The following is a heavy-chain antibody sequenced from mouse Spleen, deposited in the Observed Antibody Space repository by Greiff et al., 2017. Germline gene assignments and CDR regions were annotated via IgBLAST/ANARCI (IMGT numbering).Heavy chain of an antibody. J-gene: IGHJ1*01. Sequence: VQLQQSGPSLVKPSQSLSLTCSVTGDSFTRVYCNRIRKFPGKKLEYMGNLTYSGSTNYKPYLKSRISITRDTSKNQYYLQVNSVTTEDTATYYCAKRDLLLLYWYVDVWGAGTTVTVSS. CDR2: LTYSGST. CDR1: GDSFTRVY. V-gene: IGHV3-8*02. D-gene: IGHD2-1*01. CDR3: AKRDLLLLYWYVDV.